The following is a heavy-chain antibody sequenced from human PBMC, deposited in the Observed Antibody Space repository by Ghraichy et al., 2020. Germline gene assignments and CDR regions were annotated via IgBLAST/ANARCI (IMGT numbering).Heavy chain of an antibody. CDR3: ATRPPGGEWVPYFDF. D-gene: IGHD3-10*01. CDR2: ISYSGST. CDR1: GGSISSSSYY. J-gene: IGHJ4*02. V-gene: IGHV4-61*01. Sequence: ETLSLTCTVSGGSISSSSYYWSWIRQPPGKGLEWIGYISYSGSTNYNPSLKSRVTVSVDTSKNQFSLRLSSVTTADTAVYYCATRPPGGEWVPYFDFWGQGTLVTVSS.